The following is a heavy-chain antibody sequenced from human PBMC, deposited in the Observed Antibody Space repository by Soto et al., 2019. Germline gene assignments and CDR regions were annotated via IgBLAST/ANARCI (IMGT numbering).Heavy chain of an antibody. J-gene: IGHJ3*02. V-gene: IGHV1-18*01. D-gene: IGHD5-12*01. CDR2: ISAYNGNT. CDR1: GYTFTSRG. CDR3: ARDRGVRGYNLNPQLFDI. Sequence: SVEVSCKDSGYTFTSRGISWVQQAPGQGLEWMGWISAYNGNTNYAQKLQGRVTMTTDTSTSTAYMELRSLRSDDTAVYYCARDRGVRGYNLNPQLFDIWGQGTMVTVSS.